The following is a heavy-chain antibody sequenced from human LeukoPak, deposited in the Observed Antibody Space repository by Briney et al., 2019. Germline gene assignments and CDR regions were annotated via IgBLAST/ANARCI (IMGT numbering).Heavy chain of an antibody. Sequence: GGSLRLSCAVSGITLSNYGMSWVRQAPGKGLEWVAGISDSGGNTKYADSVKGRFTISRDNSKNTLYLQINSLTAEDTAFYYCAKGRGTGAVDWFDPWGQGTLVPVSS. CDR1: GITLSNYG. D-gene: IGHD3/OR15-3a*01. CDR2: ISDSGGNT. V-gene: IGHV3-23*01. J-gene: IGHJ5*02. CDR3: AKGRGTGAVDWFDP.